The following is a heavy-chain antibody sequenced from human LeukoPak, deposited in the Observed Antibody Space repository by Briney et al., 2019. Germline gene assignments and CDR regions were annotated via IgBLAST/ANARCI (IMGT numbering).Heavy chain of an antibody. V-gene: IGHV4-31*03. Sequence: PSQTLSLTCTVSGGSTSSGGYYWNWIRQLPGQGLEWIGYIYNSGTTYYNPSLKSRVTISVDSSKNQFSLQLTSVTAADTAVYYCARDNHYFDYWGQGTLVTVSS. CDR2: IYNSGTT. CDR1: GGSTSSGGYY. D-gene: IGHD1-14*01. CDR3: ARDNHYFDY. J-gene: IGHJ4*02.